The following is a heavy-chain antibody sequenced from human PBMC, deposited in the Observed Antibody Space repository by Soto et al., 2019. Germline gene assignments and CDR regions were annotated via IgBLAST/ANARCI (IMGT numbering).Heavy chain of an antibody. Sequence: QVQLVQSGAEVKKPGASVKVSCTASGYTFTNYAISWVRQAPGQGLEWMGWRNVYSGDTNYAQKLQGRLTMTTDTSTSTAYMELRSLRSDDTAVYYCARAEKWVTGNMGGYWGQGTLVTVSS. CDR1: GYTFTNYA. CDR3: ARAEKWVTGNMGGY. J-gene: IGHJ4*02. D-gene: IGHD1-20*01. CDR2: RNVYSGDT. V-gene: IGHV1-18*04.